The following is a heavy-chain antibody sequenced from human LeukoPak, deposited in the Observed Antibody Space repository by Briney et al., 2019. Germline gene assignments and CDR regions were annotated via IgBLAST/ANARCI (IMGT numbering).Heavy chain of an antibody. D-gene: IGHD3-16*01. Sequence: PSETLSLTCSVSGASISGYYWTWVRQPPGKGLEWIGQIHYSGRADYNPSLKSRITMSVDTSRNQISLKLSSVTAADTAIYYCVRFGVNYDMDVWGQGTTVTVFS. CDR1: GASISGYY. J-gene: IGHJ6*02. V-gene: IGHV4-59*01. CDR3: VRFGVNYDMDV. CDR2: IHYSGRA.